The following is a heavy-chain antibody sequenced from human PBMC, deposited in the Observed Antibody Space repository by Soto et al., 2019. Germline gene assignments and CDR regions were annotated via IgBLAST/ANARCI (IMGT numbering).Heavy chain of an antibody. CDR1: GYTFTSYY. V-gene: IGHV1-46*01. CDR3: AREAVPAAIFLSYGMDV. J-gene: IGHJ6*02. CDR2: INPSGGST. D-gene: IGHD2-2*01. Sequence: RASVKVSCKASGYTFTSYYMHWLRQAPGQGLEWMGIINPSGGSTSYAQKFQGRVTMTRDTSTSTVYMELSSLRSEDTAVYYCAREAVPAAIFLSYGMDVWGQGTTVTV.